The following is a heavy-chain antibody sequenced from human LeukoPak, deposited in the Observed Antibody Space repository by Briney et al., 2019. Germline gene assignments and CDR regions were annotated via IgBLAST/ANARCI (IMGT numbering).Heavy chain of an antibody. CDR3: AKRGVVIRVFLVGFHKGAFYFES. CDR2: IKQDGSEK. J-gene: IGHJ4*02. CDR1: GFAFTSYW. D-gene: IGHD3/OR15-3a*01. Sequence: GGSLRLSCAASGFAFTSYWMSWVRQAPGKGLEWVANIKQDGSEKYYVDSVKGRFTISRDNPKNTLYLQMNSLRAEDTAFYFCAKRGVVIRVFLVGFHKGAFYFESWGQGALVTVSS. V-gene: IGHV3-7*03.